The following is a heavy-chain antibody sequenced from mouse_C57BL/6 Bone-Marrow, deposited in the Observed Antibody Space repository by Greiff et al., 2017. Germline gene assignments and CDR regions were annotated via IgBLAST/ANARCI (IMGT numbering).Heavy chain of an antibody. J-gene: IGHJ2*01. CDR1: GYAFTNYL. Sequence: QVQLQQSGAELVRPGTSVKVSCKASGYAFTNYLIEWVKQRPGQGLEWIGVINPGSGGTNDNEMFKGKATLTADKSSSTAYMQLSSLTSEDSAVYFCARKSYYGSSYFDYWGQGTTLTVSS. D-gene: IGHD1-1*01. V-gene: IGHV1-54*01. CDR3: ARKSYYGSSYFDY. CDR2: INPGSGGT.